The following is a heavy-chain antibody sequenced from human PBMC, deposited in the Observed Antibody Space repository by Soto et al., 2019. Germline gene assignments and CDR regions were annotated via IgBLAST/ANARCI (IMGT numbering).Heavy chain of an antibody. D-gene: IGHD6-13*01. CDR2: ISSSGSTI. J-gene: IGHJ5*02. Sequence: QVQLVESGGGLVKPGGSLRLSCAASGFTFSDYYMSWIRQAPGKGLEWVSYISSSGSTIYYADSVKGRFTISRDNAKNSLYLQMNSLRAEDTAVYYCVRDKRVYSSSWYWFDPWGQGTLVTVSS. V-gene: IGHV3-11*01. CDR3: VRDKRVYSSSWYWFDP. CDR1: GFTFSDYY.